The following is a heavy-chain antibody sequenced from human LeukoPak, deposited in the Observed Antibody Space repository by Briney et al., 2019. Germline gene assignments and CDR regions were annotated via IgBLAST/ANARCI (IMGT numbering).Heavy chain of an antibody. CDR1: GFTFSSYA. CDR2: ISYDGSNK. CDR3: ARGPLLWFGELPPYYFDY. D-gene: IGHD3-10*01. Sequence: GRSLRLSCAASGFTFSSYAMHWVRQAPGKGLEWVAVISYDGSNKYYADSVKGRFTISRDNSKNTLYLQMNSLRAEDTAVYYCARGPLLWFGELPPYYFDYWGQGTLVTVSS. V-gene: IGHV3-30-3*01. J-gene: IGHJ4*02.